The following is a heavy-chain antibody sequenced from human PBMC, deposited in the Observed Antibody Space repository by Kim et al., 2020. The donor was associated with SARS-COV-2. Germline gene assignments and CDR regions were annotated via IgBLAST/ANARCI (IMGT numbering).Heavy chain of an antibody. V-gene: IGHV3-33*05. CDR3: ARDTNVDSSGWYTY. Sequence: GGSLRLSCAASGFSFVNYGMHWVRQAPGKGMEWVAVVSYDGSSKYYGDSVKGRFTISRDNSNNIVYLQMNSLRADDTGVYYCARDTNVDSSGWYTYWGQGTLVTVSS. D-gene: IGHD6-19*01. J-gene: IGHJ4*01. CDR2: VSYDGSSK. CDR1: GFSFVNYG.